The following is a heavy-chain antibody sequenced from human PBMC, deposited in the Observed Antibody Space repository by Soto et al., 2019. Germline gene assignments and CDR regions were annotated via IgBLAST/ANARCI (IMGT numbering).Heavy chain of an antibody. CDR1: GFTFSSYA. CDR2: ISGSGGST. D-gene: IGHD3-22*01. J-gene: IGHJ5*02. V-gene: IGHV3-23*01. CDR3: AKHYYDSSGYYYPNWFDP. Sequence: GGSLRLSCAASGFTFSSYAMSWVRQAPGKGLEWVSAISGSGGSTYYADSVKGRFTISRDNSKNTLYLQMNSLRAEDTAVYYCAKHYYDSSGYYYPNWFDPWGQGTLVTVSS.